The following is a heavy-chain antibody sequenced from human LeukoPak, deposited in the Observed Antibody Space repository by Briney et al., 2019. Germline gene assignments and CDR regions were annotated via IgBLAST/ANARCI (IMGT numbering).Heavy chain of an antibody. D-gene: IGHD1-20*01. Sequence: GGSLRLSCAASGFTFSSYAMSWVRQAPGKGLGWVSAISGSGGSTYYADSVKGRFTISRDNSKNTLYLQMNSLRAEDTAVYYCAKSLNWNDGSFDYWGQGTLVTVSS. J-gene: IGHJ4*02. CDR1: GFTFSSYA. V-gene: IGHV3-23*01. CDR3: AKSLNWNDGSFDY. CDR2: ISGSGGST.